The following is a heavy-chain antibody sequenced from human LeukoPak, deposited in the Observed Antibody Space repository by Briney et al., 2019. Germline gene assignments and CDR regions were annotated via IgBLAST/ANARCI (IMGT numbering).Heavy chain of an antibody. V-gene: IGHV3-11*05. J-gene: IGHJ4*02. CDR1: GFTFSDYY. Sequence: GGSLRLSCAASGFTFSDYYMSWIRQAPGKGLEWVSYISSSTTCTNYADSVKGRFTISRDNAENSLYLQMNSLRAEDTAVYYCSRDRSSSWLPTYFDYWGQGALVTVSS. CDR2: ISSSTTCT. CDR3: SRDRSSSWLPTYFDY. D-gene: IGHD6-13*01.